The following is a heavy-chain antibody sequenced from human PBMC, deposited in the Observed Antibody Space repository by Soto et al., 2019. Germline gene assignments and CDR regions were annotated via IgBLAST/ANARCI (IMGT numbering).Heavy chain of an antibody. CDR1: GFIFSYYA. Sequence: PGGSLRLSCAASGFIFSYYAMHWVRQAPGKGLEWVAVISHDGSNKYYADSVEGRFTISGDNSENTLYLQINSLRTEDTAVYYCARVDRTVTTYYYYGMDVWGQGTTVTVSS. J-gene: IGHJ6*02. CDR2: ISHDGSNK. CDR3: ARVDRTVTTYYYYGMDV. D-gene: IGHD4-4*01. V-gene: IGHV3-30-3*01.